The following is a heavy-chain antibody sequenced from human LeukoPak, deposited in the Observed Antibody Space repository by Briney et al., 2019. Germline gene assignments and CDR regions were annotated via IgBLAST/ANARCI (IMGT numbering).Heavy chain of an antibody. CDR3: ARLDDSSGYYPYYFDY. CDR2: IYPGDSDT. CDR1: GYSFTSYW. D-gene: IGHD3-22*01. J-gene: IGHJ4*02. Sequence: GESLQISCKGSGYSFTSYWIGWVRQMPGKGLEWMGIIYPGDSDTRYSPSFRGQVTISADKSISTAYLQWSSLKASDTAMYYCARLDDSSGYYPYYFDYWGQGTLVTVSS. V-gene: IGHV5-51*01.